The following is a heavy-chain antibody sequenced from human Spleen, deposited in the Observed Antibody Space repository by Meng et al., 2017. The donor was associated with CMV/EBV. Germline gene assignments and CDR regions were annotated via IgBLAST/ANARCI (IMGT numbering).Heavy chain of an antibody. V-gene: IGHV3-23*03. Sequence: GESLKISCAASGFTFSSYAMSWVRQAPGKGLEWVSVIYSGGSSTYYADSVKGRFTISRDNSKNTLYLQMNSLRAEDTAVYYCAKVEGGSYHYWGQGTLVTVSS. D-gene: IGHD1-26*01. CDR2: IYSGGSST. CDR1: GFTFSSYA. J-gene: IGHJ4*02. CDR3: AKVEGGSYHY.